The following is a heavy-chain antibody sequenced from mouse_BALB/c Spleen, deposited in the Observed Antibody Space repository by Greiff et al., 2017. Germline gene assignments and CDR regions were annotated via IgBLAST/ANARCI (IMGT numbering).Heavy chain of an antibody. CDR1: GDSITSGY. CDR2: ISYSGST. D-gene: IGHD1-1*01. J-gene: IGHJ3*01. Sequence: EVKLVESGPSLVKPSQTLSLTCSVTGDSITSGYWNWIRKFPGNKLEYMGYISYSGSTYYNPSLKSRISITRDTSKNQYYLQLNSVTTEDTATYYCARWRGSSYPWFAYWGQGTLVTVSA. V-gene: IGHV3-8*02. CDR3: ARWRGSSYPWFAY.